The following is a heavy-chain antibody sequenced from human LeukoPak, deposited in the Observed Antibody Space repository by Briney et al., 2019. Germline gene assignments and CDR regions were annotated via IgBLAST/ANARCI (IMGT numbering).Heavy chain of an antibody. CDR2: IYSGGST. J-gene: IGHJ5*02. D-gene: IGHD2-2*02. CDR1: GFTVSSNY. CDR3: ARLGYCSSTSCYTPPDWFDP. Sequence: GGSLRLSCAASGFTVSSNYMSWVRQAPGKVLEWVSVIYSGGSTYYADSVKGRFTISRDNSKKMLYLQMNSLRAEDTAVYYCARLGYCSSTSCYTPPDWFDPWGQGTLVTVSS. V-gene: IGHV3-53*01.